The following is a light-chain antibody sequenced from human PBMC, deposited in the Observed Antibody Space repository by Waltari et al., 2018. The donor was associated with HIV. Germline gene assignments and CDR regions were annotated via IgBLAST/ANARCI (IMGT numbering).Light chain of an antibody. Sequence: QSALTQPASVSGSPGQSITISCNGTPTDIGGSNYVSWSQRQPDKAPKLIIFGVSNRPAGISSRFSGSKSGNTASLTISGLQAEDEADYYCCSYTKLTTHYVLFGGGTKLTVL. CDR2: GVS. V-gene: IGLV2-14*03. CDR3: CSYTKLTTHYVL. CDR1: PTDIGGSNY. J-gene: IGLJ2*01.